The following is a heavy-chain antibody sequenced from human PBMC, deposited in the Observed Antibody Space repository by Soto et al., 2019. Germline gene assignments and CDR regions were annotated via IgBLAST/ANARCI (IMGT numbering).Heavy chain of an antibody. CDR2: IHYSGST. D-gene: IGHD5-18*01. Sequence: PSETLSLTCTVSGGSISSYYWSWIRQPPGKGLEWIGYIHYSGSTNYNPSLKSRVTISADTSKNQFSLKLSSVTAADTAVYYCARSYRGYSYGYAFDYWGQGTLVTVSS. CDR1: GGSISSYY. CDR3: ARSYRGYSYGYAFDY. V-gene: IGHV4-59*01. J-gene: IGHJ4*02.